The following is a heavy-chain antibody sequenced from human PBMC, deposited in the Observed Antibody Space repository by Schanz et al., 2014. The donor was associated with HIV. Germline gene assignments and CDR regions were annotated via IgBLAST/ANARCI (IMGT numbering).Heavy chain of an antibody. V-gene: IGHV1-8*02. CDR1: GYTFSGHY. CDR2: MNPNSGNT. CDR3: ARVPTHYYGSGSYYPFDY. J-gene: IGHJ4*02. Sequence: QVQLMQSGSEVKEPGASVKVSCKASGYTFSGHYLHWVRQATGQGLEWMGWMNPNSGNTGYAQKFQGRVTMTGDTSIDTAYLVLSSLRSEDTAVYFCARVPTHYYGSGSYYPFDYWGQGTLVAVSS. D-gene: IGHD3-10*01.